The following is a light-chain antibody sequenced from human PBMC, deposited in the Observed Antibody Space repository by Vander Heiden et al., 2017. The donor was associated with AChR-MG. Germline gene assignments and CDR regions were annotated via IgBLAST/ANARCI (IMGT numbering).Light chain of an antibody. J-gene: IGKJ5*01. CDR2: GAV. CDR1: QSVRNN. Sequence: EIVMTQSPATLSVSPGERATLSCRASQSVRNNLAWYQQRPGQAPRRLIYGAVTRDTGVPARFSGSGYGTEFTLTISSRHSEDFVVYYCQQHSNSPSLTFGQGTRLDIK. V-gene: IGKV3-15*01. CDR3: QQHSNSPSLT.